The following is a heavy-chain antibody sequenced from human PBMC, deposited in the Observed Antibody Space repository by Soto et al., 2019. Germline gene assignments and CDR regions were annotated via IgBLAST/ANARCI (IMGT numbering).Heavy chain of an antibody. V-gene: IGHV4-39*07. J-gene: IGHJ6*02. CDR1: GGSISSSGYY. CDR3: ARGAAAGTDYYYGMDV. Sequence: SETLSLTCTVSGGSISSSGYYWGWIRQPPGKGLEWIGSIYYSGSTYYNTSLKSRVTISVDTSKNQFSLKLSSVTAADTAVYYCARGAAAGTDYYYGMDVWGQGTTVTVSS. CDR2: IYYSGST. D-gene: IGHD6-13*01.